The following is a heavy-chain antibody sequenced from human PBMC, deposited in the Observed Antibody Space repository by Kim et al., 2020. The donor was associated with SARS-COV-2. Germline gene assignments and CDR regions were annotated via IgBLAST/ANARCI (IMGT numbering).Heavy chain of an antibody. J-gene: IGHJ4*02. CDR2: INPNSGGT. Sequence: ASVKVSCKASGYTFTGYYMHWVRQAPGQGLEWMGRINPNSGGTNYAQKFQGRVTMTRDTSISTAYMELSRLRSDDTAVYYCARLGIGYYDSSGYYDPDYWGQGTLVTVSS. CDR3: ARLGIGYYDSSGYYDPDY. CDR1: GYTFTGYY. D-gene: IGHD3-22*01. V-gene: IGHV1-2*06.